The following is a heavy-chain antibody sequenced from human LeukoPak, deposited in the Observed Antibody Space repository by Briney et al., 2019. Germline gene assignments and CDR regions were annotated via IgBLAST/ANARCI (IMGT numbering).Heavy chain of an antibody. CDR2: IYYSGST. J-gene: IGHJ5*02. CDR3: AREGALAERNWFDP. D-gene: IGHD6-19*01. Sequence: SETLSLTCTVSGGSISSSSYYWGWIRQPPGKGLEWIGSIYYSGSTNYNPSLKSRVTISVDTSKNQFSLKLSSVTAADTAVYYCAREGALAERNWFDPWGQGTLVTVSS. CDR1: GGSISSSSYY. V-gene: IGHV4-39*07.